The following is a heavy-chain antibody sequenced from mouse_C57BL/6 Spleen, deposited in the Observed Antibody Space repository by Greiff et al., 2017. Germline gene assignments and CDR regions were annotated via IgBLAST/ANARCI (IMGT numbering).Heavy chain of an antibody. V-gene: IGHV3-6*01. J-gene: IGHJ3*01. Sequence: EVQLQESGPGLVKPSQSLSLTCSVTGYSITSGYYWNWIRQFPGNKLEWMGYISYDGSNNYNPSLKNRISITRDTSKNQFFLKLNSVTTEDTATYYCARDQSYYGTRFAYWGQGTLVTVSA. D-gene: IGHD2-1*01. CDR1: GYSITSGYY. CDR2: ISYDGSN. CDR3: ARDQSYYGTRFAY.